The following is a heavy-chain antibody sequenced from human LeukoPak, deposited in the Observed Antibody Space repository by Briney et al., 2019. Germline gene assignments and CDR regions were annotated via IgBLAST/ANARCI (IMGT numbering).Heavy chain of an antibody. Sequence: VASVKVSCMTSGYSFTDYYMHWVRQAPGQGLEWMGWINPNSGGTSSAQKFQGRVTMTRDTSISTVYMEVSWLTSDDTAIYYCARADRLHGGPYLIGPWGQGTLVTVSS. V-gene: IGHV1-2*02. CDR1: GYSFTDYY. CDR3: ARADRLHGGPYLIGP. D-gene: IGHD2-21*01. J-gene: IGHJ5*02. CDR2: INPNSGGT.